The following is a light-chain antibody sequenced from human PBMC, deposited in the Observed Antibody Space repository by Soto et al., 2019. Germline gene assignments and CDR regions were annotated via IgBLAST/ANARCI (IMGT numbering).Light chain of an antibody. CDR2: DDI. CDR1: NIGSKS. Sequence: SYELTQPPSVSVAPGQTARITCGGNNIGSKSVHWYQQKPGQAPVLVVYDDIDRPSGIPERFAGSNSGNTATLTISRVEAGDEAYYYCQVWDISSDLYVFGTGTKLTVL. CDR3: QVWDISSDLYV. V-gene: IGLV3-21*02. J-gene: IGLJ1*01.